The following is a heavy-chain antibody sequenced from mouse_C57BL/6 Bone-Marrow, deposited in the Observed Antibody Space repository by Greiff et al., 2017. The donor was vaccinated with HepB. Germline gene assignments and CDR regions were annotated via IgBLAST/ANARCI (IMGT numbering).Heavy chain of an antibody. CDR3: ARGNDYGGFAY. D-gene: IGHD2-4*01. CDR1: GFTFTDYY. CDR2: IRNKANGYTT. J-gene: IGHJ3*01. Sequence: EVMLVESGGGLVQPGGSLSLSCAASGFTFTDYYMSWVRQPPGKALEWLGFIRNKANGYTTEYSASVKGRFTISRDNSQSILYLQMNALRAEDSATYYCARGNDYGGFAYWGQGTLVTVSA. V-gene: IGHV7-3*01.